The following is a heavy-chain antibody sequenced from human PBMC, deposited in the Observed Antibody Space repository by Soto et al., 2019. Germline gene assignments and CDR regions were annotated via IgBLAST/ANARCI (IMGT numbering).Heavy chain of an antibody. J-gene: IGHJ4*02. CDR2: ISSSSSTI. V-gene: IGHV3-48*01. D-gene: IGHD6-19*01. CDR3: ARGPIAVAGTFDY. CDR1: GFTFSSYS. Sequence: PGGSLRLSCAASGFTFSSYSMNWVRQAPGKGLEWVSYISSSSSTIYYADSVKGRFTISRDNAKNSLYLQMNSLRAEDTAVYYCARGPIAVAGTFDYWGQGTLVTVSS.